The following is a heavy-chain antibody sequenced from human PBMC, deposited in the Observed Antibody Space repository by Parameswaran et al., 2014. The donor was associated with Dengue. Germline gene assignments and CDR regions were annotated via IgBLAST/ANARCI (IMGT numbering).Heavy chain of an antibody. CDR2: IYYSGST. J-gene: IGHJ4*02. V-gene: IGHV4-30-4*01. D-gene: IGHD3-10*01. Sequence: PGKGLEWIGYIYYSGSTYYNPSLKSRVTISVDTSKNQFSLKLSSVTAADTAVYYCARGASGSLKIWGQGTLVTVSS. CDR3: ARGASGSLKI.